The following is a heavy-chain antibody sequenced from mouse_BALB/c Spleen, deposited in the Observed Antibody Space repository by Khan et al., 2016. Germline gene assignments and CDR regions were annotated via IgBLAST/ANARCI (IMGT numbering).Heavy chain of an antibody. V-gene: IGHV1-87*01. D-gene: IGHD1-1*01. CDR1: GYTFTSYW. CDR2: IYPGDGDT. J-gene: IGHJ2*01. CDR3: ARRFGTTVRFDY. Sequence: QVQLQQPGAELARPGASVKLSCKASGYTFTSYWMQWVKQRPGQGLVWIGAIYPGDGDTRYTQKFKGQATLTADTSSSTAYLQLSSLASEDSAVYSCARRFGTTVRFDYWGQGTTLTVSS.